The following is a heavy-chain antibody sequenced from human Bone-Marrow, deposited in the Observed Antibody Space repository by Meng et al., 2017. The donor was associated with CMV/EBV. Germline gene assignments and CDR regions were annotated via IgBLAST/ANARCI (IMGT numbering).Heavy chain of an antibody. V-gene: IGHV1-46*01. Sequence: ASVKVSCKASGYTFTSYYMHWVRQAPGQGLEWMGIINPSGGSTSYAQKFQGRVTMTRDTSTSTVYMELSSLRSEDTAVYYCARDQGGRLGKNYYYYYGMDVWGQATTVTVSS. CDR1: GYTFTSYY. D-gene: IGHD7-27*01. J-gene: IGHJ6*02. CDR3: ARDQGGRLGKNYYYYYGMDV. CDR2: INPSGGST.